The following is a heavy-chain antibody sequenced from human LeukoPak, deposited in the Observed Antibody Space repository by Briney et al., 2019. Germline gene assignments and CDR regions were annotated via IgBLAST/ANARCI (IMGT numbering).Heavy chain of an antibody. D-gene: IGHD6-19*01. V-gene: IGHV4-39*07. J-gene: IGHJ5*02. Sequence: SETLSLTCTVFGASIRTDNYYWAWIRQSPGKGLEWIGTIYHSGSTYYNPSLKSRVTISVDTSKNQFSLKLSSVTAADTAVYYCATATTVAGTAGWFDPWGQGTLVTVSS. CDR1: GASIRTDNYY. CDR3: ATATTVAGTAGWFDP. CDR2: IYHSGST.